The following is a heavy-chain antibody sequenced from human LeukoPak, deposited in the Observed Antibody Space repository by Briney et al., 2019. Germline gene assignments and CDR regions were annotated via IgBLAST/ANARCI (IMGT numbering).Heavy chain of an antibody. CDR3: ARDLAWGAFDY. Sequence: GGSLRLSCAASGFTFINYGMSWVRQAPGKGLEWVSAISGSGGSTYYADSVKGRFTISRDDSKNTLSLQMNSLRVEDTAVYYCARDLAWGAFDYWGQGTLVTVSS. V-gene: IGHV3-23*01. D-gene: IGHD7-27*01. J-gene: IGHJ4*02. CDR1: GFTFINYG. CDR2: ISGSGGST.